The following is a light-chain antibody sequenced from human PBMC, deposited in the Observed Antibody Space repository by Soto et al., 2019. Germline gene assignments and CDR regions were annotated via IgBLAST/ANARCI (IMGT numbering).Light chain of an antibody. Sequence: EIVLTQSPGIVSLSAGERAALSCRASENVRSSYISWYQQRPGLAPRLLIFAASSRATGIPERFNGSGSGTDFTLTISRLETEDVAVYYCQHYGHLWTFGQGTKVDIK. CDR3: QHYGHLWT. CDR1: ENVRSSY. CDR2: AAS. J-gene: IGKJ1*01. V-gene: IGKV3-20*01.